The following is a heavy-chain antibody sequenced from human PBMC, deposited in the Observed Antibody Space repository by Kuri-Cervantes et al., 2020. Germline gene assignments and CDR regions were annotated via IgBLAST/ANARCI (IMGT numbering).Heavy chain of an antibody. CDR2: IKQDGSEK. J-gene: IGHJ6*02. V-gene: IGHV3-7*01. CDR3: ARSPRGQWPKVYYYGMDV. Sequence: GESLKISCAASGFTFSSYSMNWVRQAPGKGLEWVANIKQDGSEKYYVDSVKGRFTISRDNAKNSLYLQMNSLRAEDTAVYYCARSPRGQWPKVYYYGMDVWGQGTTVTVSS. CDR1: GFTFSSYS. D-gene: IGHD6-19*01.